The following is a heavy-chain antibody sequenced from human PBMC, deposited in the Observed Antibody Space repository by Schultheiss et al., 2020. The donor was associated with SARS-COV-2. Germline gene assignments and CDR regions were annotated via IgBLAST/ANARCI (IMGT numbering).Heavy chain of an antibody. CDR3: ARYLRSIVVVPAANWFDP. Sequence: SETLSLTCAVSGGSISSSNWWSWVRQPPGKGLEWIGEIYHSGSTNYNPSLKSRVTISVDKSKNQFSLKLSSVTAADTAVYYCARYLRSIVVVPAANWFDPWGQGTLVTVSS. CDR2: IYHSGST. V-gene: IGHV4-4*02. J-gene: IGHJ5*02. D-gene: IGHD2-2*01. CDR1: GGSISSSNW.